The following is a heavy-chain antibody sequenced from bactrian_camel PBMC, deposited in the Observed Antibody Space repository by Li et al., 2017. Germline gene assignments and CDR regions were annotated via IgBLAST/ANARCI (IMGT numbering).Heavy chain of an antibody. CDR3: AKLGTRWSEFPY. D-gene: IGHD5*01. CDR2: VNIGGRGT. V-gene: IGHV3S1*01. J-gene: IGHJ4*01. CDR1: GFTMSKNF. Sequence: SLRLSCVASGFTMSKNFMSWVRQGPGKGLEWVSAVNIGGRGTDYSESEKGRFTISRDNAKNTLYLQLNSLKTEDTAMYYCAKLGTRWSEFPYWGQGTQVTVS.